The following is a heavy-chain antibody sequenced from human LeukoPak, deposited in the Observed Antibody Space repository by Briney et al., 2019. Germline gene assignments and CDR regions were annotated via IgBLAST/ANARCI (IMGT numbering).Heavy chain of an antibody. CDR2: IYTSGST. J-gene: IGHJ4*02. D-gene: IGHD6-13*01. CDR1: GASISRGSYY. V-gene: IGHV4-61*02. CDR3: ARVSSWFDGFDY. Sequence: SRTRSLTCTVSGASISRGSYYWSWIRHPAGKGRGGIGRIYTSGSTNYNPSLKSRVTISVDTSKNQFSLKLSSVTAADTAVYYCARVSSWFDGFDYWGQGTLVTVSS.